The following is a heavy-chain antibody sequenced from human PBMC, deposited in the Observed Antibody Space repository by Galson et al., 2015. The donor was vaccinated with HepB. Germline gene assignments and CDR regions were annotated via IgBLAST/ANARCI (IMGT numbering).Heavy chain of an antibody. CDR2: ISYDGSDK. CDR1: GFTFSSYG. D-gene: IGHD4-17*01. V-gene: IGHV3-30*18. CDR3: AKEVGGYGDYGSLDY. J-gene: IGHJ4*02. Sequence: LRLSCAASGFTFSSYGMHWVRQPPGKGLEWVAVISYDGSDKYYADSVKGRFTISRDNSKSTLYLQMNSLRAEDTAVYYCAKEVGGYGDYGSLDYWGQGTLVTVSS.